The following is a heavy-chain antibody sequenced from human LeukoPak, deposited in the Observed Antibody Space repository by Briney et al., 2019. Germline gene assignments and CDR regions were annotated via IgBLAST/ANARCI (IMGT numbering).Heavy chain of an antibody. CDR2: ISGSGGST. V-gene: IGHV3-23*01. Sequence: GGSLRLSCAASGFTFSSYAMSWVRQAPGKGLEWVSAISGSGGSTYYADSVKGRFTISRDNSKNTLYLQMNSLRAEDTAVYYCAKRPRNGSSWYWFDPWGQGTLVTVFS. CDR1: GFTFSSYA. CDR3: AKRPRNGSSWYWFDP. J-gene: IGHJ5*02. D-gene: IGHD6-13*01.